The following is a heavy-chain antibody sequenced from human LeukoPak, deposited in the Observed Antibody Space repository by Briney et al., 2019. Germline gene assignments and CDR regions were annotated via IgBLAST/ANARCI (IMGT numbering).Heavy chain of an antibody. CDR3: ARVALTTAKKFDY. CDR2: IYHSGST. CDR1: GYSISSGYY. V-gene: IGHV4-38-2*02. D-gene: IGHD4-11*01. J-gene: IGHJ4*02. Sequence: SETLSLTCTDSGYSISSGYYWGWIRQPPGKGLEWIGSIYHSGSTYYNPSLKSRVTISVDTSKNQFSLKLSSVTAADTAVYYCARVALTTAKKFDYWGQGTLVTVSS.